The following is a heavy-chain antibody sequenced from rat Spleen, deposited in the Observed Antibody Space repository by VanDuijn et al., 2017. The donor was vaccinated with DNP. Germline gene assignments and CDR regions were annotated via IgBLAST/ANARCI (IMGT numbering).Heavy chain of an antibody. D-gene: IGHD1-4*01. Sequence: EVQLVESGGGLVQPGRSLKLSCAASGFTFSDYYMAWVRQAPKKGLEWVASISYEGSSTYYGDSVKGRFTISRDNAKSTLYLQMNSLRSEDTATYYCARHGELPGYKVFDYWGQGVMVTVSS. CDR3: ARHGELPGYKVFDY. CDR2: ISYEGSST. J-gene: IGHJ2*01. V-gene: IGHV5-22*01. CDR1: GFTFSDYY.